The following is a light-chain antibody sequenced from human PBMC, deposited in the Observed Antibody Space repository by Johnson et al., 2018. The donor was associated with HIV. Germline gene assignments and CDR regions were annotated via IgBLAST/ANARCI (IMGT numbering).Light chain of an antibody. V-gene: IGLV1-51*01. J-gene: IGLJ1*01. CDR1: SSNIGNHY. CDR2: DNN. Sequence: QSVLTQPPSVSAAPGQKVTISCSGTSSNIGNHYVSWYQQLPGTAPKLLIYDNNKRPSGIADRFSGSKSGTSATLGITGLQTGDEADYYCGTWDSSLSAFYVFGTGTKVTVL. CDR3: GTWDSSLSAFYV.